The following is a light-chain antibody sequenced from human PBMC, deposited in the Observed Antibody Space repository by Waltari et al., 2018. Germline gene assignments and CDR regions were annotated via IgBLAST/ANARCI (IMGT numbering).Light chain of an antibody. Sequence: QSALTQPASVSGSPGQSITISCTGTSIDVGDYNFVSWYQHHPGKAPKLIIYDVSDRPSGVSNPFSGSKSGNTASLTISGLQAEDEAMYYCSSFTGSSFVLFGGGTMLTVL. CDR1: SIDVGDYNF. CDR3: SSFTGSSFVL. J-gene: IGLJ2*01. CDR2: DVS. V-gene: IGLV2-14*03.